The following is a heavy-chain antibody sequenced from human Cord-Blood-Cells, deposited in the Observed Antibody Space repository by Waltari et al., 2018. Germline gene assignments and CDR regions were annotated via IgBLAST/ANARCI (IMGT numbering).Heavy chain of an antibody. V-gene: IGHV3-21*01. J-gene: IGHJ4*02. CDR1: GFTFSSYS. Sequence: VQLQQWGAGLLKPGGSLRLSCAASGFTFSSYSMNWVRQAPGKGLEWVSSISSSSYIYYADSVKGRFTISRDNAKNSLYLQMNSLRAEDTAVYYCARDVALLYSSGWYYFDYWGQGTLVTVSS. D-gene: IGHD6-19*01. CDR3: ARDVALLYSSGWYYFDY. CDR2: ISSSSYI.